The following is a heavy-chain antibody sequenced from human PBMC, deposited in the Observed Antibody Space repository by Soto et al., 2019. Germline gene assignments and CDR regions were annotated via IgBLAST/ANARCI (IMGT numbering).Heavy chain of an antibody. CDR1: GDSVSSNSAA. V-gene: IGHV6-1*01. CDR2: TYYRSKWYN. CDR3: ARDRLGDGYNDY. D-gene: IGHD5-12*01. Sequence: SQTLSLTCAIFGDSVSSNSAAWSWIRQSPSRGLEWLGRTYYRSKWYNNYAVSVKSRITINPDTSKNQFSLQLNSVTPGDTAVYYCARDRLGDGYNDYWGQGTLVTVCS. J-gene: IGHJ4*02.